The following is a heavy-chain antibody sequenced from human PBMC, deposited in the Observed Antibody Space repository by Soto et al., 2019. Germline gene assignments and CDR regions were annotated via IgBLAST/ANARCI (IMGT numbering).Heavy chain of an antibody. CDR2: IYWDDDK. CDR1: GFSLSTREVG. D-gene: IGHD3-10*01. Sequence: SGPTLVNPTQTLTLTCTFSGFSLSTREVGVGWIRQPPGKALEWLALIYWDDDKRYRPSLKSRPTIAKDTFKNLVILIMTNMDPEDTATYYCAHRAYYYGSGSYYTHWGQGILVTVSS. J-gene: IGHJ4*02. CDR3: AHRAYYYGSGSYYTH. V-gene: IGHV2-5*02.